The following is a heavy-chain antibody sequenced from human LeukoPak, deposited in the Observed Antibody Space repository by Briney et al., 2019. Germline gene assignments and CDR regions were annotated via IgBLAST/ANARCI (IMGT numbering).Heavy chain of an antibody. CDR1: GFTFSSDT. CDR3: ARFAAGGPYYYYMDV. CDR2: IGTSSTTI. V-gene: IGHV3-48*01. J-gene: IGHJ6*03. Sequence: GGSLRLSCAASGFTFSSDTMNWVRQPPGKGLEWVSNIGTSSTTIYYADSVKGRFTISRDNAKNSLYLQMNSLRADDTAVYYCARFAAGGPYYYYMDVWGKGTTVTVSS. D-gene: IGHD3-10*01.